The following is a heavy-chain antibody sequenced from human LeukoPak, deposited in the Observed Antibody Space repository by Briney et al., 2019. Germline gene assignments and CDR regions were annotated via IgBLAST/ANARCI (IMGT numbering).Heavy chain of an antibody. CDR2: ISYDGNNK. J-gene: IGHJ5*02. D-gene: IGHD2-2*01. CDR1: GFTFSSYA. V-gene: IGHV3-30-3*01. CDR3: ARDPSSP. Sequence: PGGSLRLSCAASGFTFSSYAMHWVRQAPGKGLEWVAVISYDGNNKYYADSVKGRFTISRDNSKNTLYLQMNSLRAEDTAVYYCARDPSSPWGQGTLVTVSS.